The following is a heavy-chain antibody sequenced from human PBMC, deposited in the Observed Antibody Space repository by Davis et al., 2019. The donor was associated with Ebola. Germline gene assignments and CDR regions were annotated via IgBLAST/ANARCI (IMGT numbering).Heavy chain of an antibody. CDR3: ARIAAAGIYYYYGMDV. D-gene: IGHD6-13*01. V-gene: IGHV3-21*01. Sequence: GGSLRLSCAASGFTSSSYSMNWVRQAPGKGLEWVSSISSSSSYIYYADSVKGRFTISRDNAKNSLYLQMNSLRAEDTAVYYCARIAAAGIYYYYGMDVWGQGTTVTVSS. J-gene: IGHJ6*02. CDR2: ISSSSSYI. CDR1: GFTSSSYS.